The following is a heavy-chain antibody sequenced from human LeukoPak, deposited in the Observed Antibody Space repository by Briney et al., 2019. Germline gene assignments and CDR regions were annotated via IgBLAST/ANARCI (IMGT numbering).Heavy chain of an antibody. CDR2: ISGSGGST. V-gene: IGHV3-23*01. CDR3: ARRILEWLLLRDYYYMDV. CDR1: GFTLSDYW. Sequence: GGSLRLSCAAAGFTLSDYWMSWVRQAPGKGLEWVSAISGSGGSTYYADSVKGRFTISRDNSKNTLYLQMNSLRAEDTAVYYCARRILEWLLLRDYYYMDVWGKGTTVTVSS. J-gene: IGHJ6*03. D-gene: IGHD3-3*01.